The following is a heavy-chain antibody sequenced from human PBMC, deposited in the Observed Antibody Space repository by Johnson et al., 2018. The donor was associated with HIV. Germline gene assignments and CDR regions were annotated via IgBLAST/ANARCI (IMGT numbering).Heavy chain of an antibody. J-gene: IGHJ3*02. CDR3: ATGVVVTAMNDAFDI. CDR1: GFTFSSYG. CDR2: IRYDGSNK. V-gene: IGHV3-30*02. Sequence: QMLLVESGGGVVQPGGSLRLSCAASGFTFSSYGMHWVRQAPGQGLEWVAFIRYDGSNKYYADSVKGRFTISRDNSKNTLYLQMNSLRAEDTAVYYCATGVVVTAMNDAFDIWGQGTMVTVSS. D-gene: IGHD2-21*02.